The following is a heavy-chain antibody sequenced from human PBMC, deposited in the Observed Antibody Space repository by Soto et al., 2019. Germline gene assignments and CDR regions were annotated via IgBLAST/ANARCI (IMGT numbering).Heavy chain of an antibody. Sequence: PSATLSLTCTVSGGSISSYYWSWIRQPPGKGLEWIGYIYYSGSTNYNPSLKSRVTISVDTSKNQFSLKLSSVTAADTAVYYCARVYNSSGDLYYFDYCGQGTLVTVSS. V-gene: IGHV4-59*01. J-gene: IGHJ4*02. D-gene: IGHD3-22*01. CDR1: GGSISSYY. CDR3: ARVYNSSGDLYYFDY. CDR2: IYYSGST.